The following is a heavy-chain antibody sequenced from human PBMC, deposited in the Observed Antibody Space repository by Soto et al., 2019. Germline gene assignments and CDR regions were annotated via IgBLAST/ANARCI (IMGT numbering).Heavy chain of an antibody. CDR1: GFTSSTNA. D-gene: IGHD4-17*01. V-gene: IGHV3-23*01. J-gene: IGHJ4*02. CDR2: IGGRGGSR. Sequence: GGSLRLSCAAYGFTSSTNAPNWVSQAQGKGLEGVSAIGGRGGSRSFADSVKGRFSISRDSSKNTLYLQMNSLRAEDTAVYYCAKDGYGDLPYYFDYWGQGTLVTVSS. CDR3: AKDGYGDLPYYFDY.